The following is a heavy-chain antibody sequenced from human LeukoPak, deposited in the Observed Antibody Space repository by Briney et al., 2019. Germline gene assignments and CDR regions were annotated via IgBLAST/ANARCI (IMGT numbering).Heavy chain of an antibody. CDR2: INHSGST. Sequence: PSETLSLTCAVYGGSFSGYYWSWIRQPPGKGLEWIGEINHSGSTNYNPSLKSRVTISVDTSKNQFSLKLSSVTAADTAVYYCARWDVYYYDSSGYQVAYFQHWGQGTLVTVSS. CDR3: ARWDVYYYDSSGYQVAYFQH. V-gene: IGHV4-34*01. CDR1: GGSFSGYY. J-gene: IGHJ1*01. D-gene: IGHD3-22*01.